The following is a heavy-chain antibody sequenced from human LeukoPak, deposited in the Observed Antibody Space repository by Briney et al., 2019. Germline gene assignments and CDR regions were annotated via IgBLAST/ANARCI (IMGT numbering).Heavy chain of an antibody. V-gene: IGHV3-23*01. CDR3: ANGGRYSSGFDP. J-gene: IGHJ5*02. D-gene: IGHD5-12*01. CDR2: ISGSGGST. CDR1: GFTFSSYA. Sequence: PGGSLRLSCAASGFTFSSYAMSWVRQAPGKGLEWVSAISGSGGSTYYADSVKGRFTISRDNSKNTLYLQINSLRAEDTAVYYCANGGRYSSGFDPWGQGTLVTVSS.